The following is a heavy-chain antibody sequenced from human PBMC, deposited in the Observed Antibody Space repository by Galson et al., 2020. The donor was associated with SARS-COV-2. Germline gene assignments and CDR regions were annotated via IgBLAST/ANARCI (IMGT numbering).Heavy chain of an antibody. CDR1: GGSVITTHY. J-gene: IGHJ4*02. CDR3: ARDRSLQWFYY. Sequence: SETLSLTCTVSGGSVITTHYWAWIRQPPGKGLEWIGRLSYSGTTYYNPSLKTRVTISVDTSKTQFSLKLHSVTAADTAVYYCARDRSLQWFYYWGQGTLVTVSS. CDR2: LSYSGTT. D-gene: IGHD4-4*01. V-gene: IGHV4-39*07.